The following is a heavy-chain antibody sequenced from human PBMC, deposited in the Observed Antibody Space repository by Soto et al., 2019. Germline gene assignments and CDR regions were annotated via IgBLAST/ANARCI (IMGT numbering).Heavy chain of an antibody. J-gene: IGHJ6*02. D-gene: IGHD7-27*01. V-gene: IGHV1-8*01. CDR1: GYTFTSYD. CDR2: MNPNSGNT. CDR3: ASLPWANYYYYGMDV. Sequence: GASVKLSCTASGYTFTSYDINWVRQATGQGLEWMGWMNPNSGNTGYAQKFQGRVTMTRNTSISTAYMELSSLRSEDTAVYYCASLPWANYYYYGMDVWGQGTTVTVSS.